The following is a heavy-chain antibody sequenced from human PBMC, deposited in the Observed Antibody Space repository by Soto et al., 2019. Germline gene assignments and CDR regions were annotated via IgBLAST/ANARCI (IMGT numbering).Heavy chain of an antibody. V-gene: IGHV4-34*01. CDR3: ARGRGECSSTSCVGEYLQH. CDR1: GVSFSGYY. J-gene: IGHJ1*01. D-gene: IGHD2-2*01. Sequence: SETVSLTCAVYGVSFSGYYWNWIRQPPGKGQEWIGEINHSGSTNYNPSLKSRVTISVDTSKNQFSLKLSSVTAADTAVYYCARGRGECSSTSCVGEYLQHWGQGTLVTVSS. CDR2: INHSGST.